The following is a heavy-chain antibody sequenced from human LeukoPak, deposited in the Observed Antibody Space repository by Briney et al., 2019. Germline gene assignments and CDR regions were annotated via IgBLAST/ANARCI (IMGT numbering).Heavy chain of an antibody. J-gene: IGHJ5*02. CDR2: ISYDGSNK. Sequence: GGSLRLSCAASGFTFSSYVIHWVRQAPGKGLEWVAVISYDGSNKFYADSVKGRFTISRDNSKNTLFLQMNSLRPEDTAVYYCAKDWGEATVTNWFDPWGQGTLVTVSS. CDR3: AKDWGEATVTNWFDP. V-gene: IGHV3-30*18. CDR1: GFTFSSYV. D-gene: IGHD4-11*01.